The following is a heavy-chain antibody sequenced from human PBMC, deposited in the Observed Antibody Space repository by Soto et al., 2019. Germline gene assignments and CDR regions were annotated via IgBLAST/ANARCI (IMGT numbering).Heavy chain of an antibody. CDR3: AREDKRAPDH. CDR2: IFYSGTT. Sequence: PSETLSLTCAVSGGSISSGGYSWSWIRQPPGKGLEWIGSIFYSGTTYYSPSLKSRVTISVDPPKNQFSLKLSSVTAADTAVYYCAREDKRAPDHWGQGTLVTVSS. D-gene: IGHD2-15*01. CDR1: GGSISSGGYS. V-gene: IGHV4-30-2*03. J-gene: IGHJ5*02.